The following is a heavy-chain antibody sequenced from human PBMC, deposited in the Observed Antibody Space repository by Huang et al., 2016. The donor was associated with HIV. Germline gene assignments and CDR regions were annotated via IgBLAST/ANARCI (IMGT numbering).Heavy chain of an antibody. Sequence: EVQLVESGGGLVKPGGSLRLSCAASGFTFSSYSMNWVRPAPGKGLEGVSSISSSSSYIYYADSVKGRFTISRDNAKNSLYLQMNSLRAEDTAVYYCASEIAAASIDYWGQGTLVTVSS. J-gene: IGHJ4*02. V-gene: IGHV3-21*01. CDR2: ISSSSSYI. CDR3: ASEIAAASIDY. D-gene: IGHD6-13*01. CDR1: GFTFSSYS.